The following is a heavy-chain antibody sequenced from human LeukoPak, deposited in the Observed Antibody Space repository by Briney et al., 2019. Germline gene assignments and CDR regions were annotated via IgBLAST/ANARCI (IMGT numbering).Heavy chain of an antibody. Sequence: GGSLRLSCAASGFTVSSNYMSWVRQAPGKGLEWVSVIYSGGSTYYADSVKGRFTISRDNSKNTLYLQMNSLRAEDTAVYYCARDSGRPLGWFGGLDYWGQGTLVPSPQ. J-gene: IGHJ4*02. V-gene: IGHV3-53*01. CDR2: IYSGGST. D-gene: IGHD3-10*01. CDR1: GFTVSSNY. CDR3: ARDSGRPLGWFGGLDY.